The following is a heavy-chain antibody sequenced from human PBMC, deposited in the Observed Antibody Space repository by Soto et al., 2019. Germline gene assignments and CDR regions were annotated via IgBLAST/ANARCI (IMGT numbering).Heavy chain of an antibody. V-gene: IGHV3-72*01. J-gene: IGHJ4*02. Sequence: PGGSLRLSCAASGFSLSDHYMDWVRQAPGKGLEWVGRTRNKAKSYTTEYAASVKGRFNILRDDSKNSLNLQMNSLKTEDTAVYYCASTLGGYQAFVYWGRGTPVTVSS. CDR1: GFSLSDHY. CDR3: ASTLGGYQAFVY. D-gene: IGHD3-16*01. CDR2: TRNKAKSYTT.